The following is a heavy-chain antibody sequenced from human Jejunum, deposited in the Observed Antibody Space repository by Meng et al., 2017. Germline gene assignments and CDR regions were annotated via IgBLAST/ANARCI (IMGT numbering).Heavy chain of an antibody. D-gene: IGHD1-26*01. CDR2: ISAYYGST. V-gene: IGHV1-18*01. Sequence: QVQLVQSGAEVKKTGASVKVSCKASGYPFTTYGISWVRQAPGQGLEWMGWISAYYGSTNYAQRLQGRVTLTRDTSTSTVYMDLRSLRSDDTAVYYCVREGGSNPYYFEYWGQGTLVAVSS. CDR3: VREGGSNPYYFEY. J-gene: IGHJ4*02. CDR1: GYPFTTYG.